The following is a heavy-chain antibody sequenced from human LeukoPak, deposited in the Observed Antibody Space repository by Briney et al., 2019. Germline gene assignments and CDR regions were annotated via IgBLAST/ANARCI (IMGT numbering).Heavy chain of an antibody. V-gene: IGHV4-39*07. CDR3: ARERERMYYDILTGYYTLNAFDI. CDR2: LCYSGST. J-gene: IGHJ3*02. Sequence: SETLSLTCTVSGGSISSSSYYWRWLRQPPGKGVEWIGSLCYSGSTYYNPSLKSRVTISLDTSNNQFSLKLSSVTAAETAVYYCARERERMYYDILTGYYTLNAFDIWGQGTMVTVSS. D-gene: IGHD3-9*01. CDR1: GGSISSSSYY.